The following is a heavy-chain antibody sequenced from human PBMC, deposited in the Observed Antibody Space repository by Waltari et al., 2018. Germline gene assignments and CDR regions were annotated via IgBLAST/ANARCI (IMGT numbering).Heavy chain of an antibody. Sequence: QVQLVQSGAEVTKPGASVKVSCKASGYTFTGYYMHWGGQAPGQGLEWMGWINPNSGGTNYAQKVQGRVTMTRDTSISTAYMELSRLRSDDTAVYYCAREVAAPDIWGQGTMVTVSS. V-gene: IGHV1-2*02. J-gene: IGHJ3*02. CDR3: AREVAAPDI. CDR1: GYTFTGYY. CDR2: INPNSGGT. D-gene: IGHD6-6*01.